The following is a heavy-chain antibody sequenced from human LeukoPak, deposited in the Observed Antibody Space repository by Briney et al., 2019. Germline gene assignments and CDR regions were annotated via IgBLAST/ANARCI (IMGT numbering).Heavy chain of an antibody. V-gene: IGHV4-4*07. Sequence: SETLSLTCTVSGGSISSYYWSWIRQPAGKGLEWIGRIYTSGSTNYNPSLKSRVTMSVDTSKNQFSLKLSSVTAADTAVYYCARDRRGLARKNYYYYYVDFGEKGTTVTVPS. CDR2: IYTSGST. CDR1: GGSISSYY. CDR3: ARDRRGLARKNYYYYYVDF. J-gene: IGHJ6*03. D-gene: IGHD1-14*01.